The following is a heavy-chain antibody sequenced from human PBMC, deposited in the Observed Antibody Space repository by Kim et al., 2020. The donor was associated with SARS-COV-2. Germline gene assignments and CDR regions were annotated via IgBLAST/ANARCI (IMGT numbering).Heavy chain of an antibody. D-gene: IGHD4-17*01. V-gene: IGHV3-30*18. Sequence: GGSLRLSCAASGFTFSSYGMHWVRQAPGKGLEWVAVISYDGSNKYYADSVKGRFTISRDNSKNTLYLQMNSLRAEDTAVYYCAKDRDDYGDLSWFDPWGQGTLVTVSS. J-gene: IGHJ5*02. CDR2: ISYDGSNK. CDR1: GFTFSSYG. CDR3: AKDRDDYGDLSWFDP.